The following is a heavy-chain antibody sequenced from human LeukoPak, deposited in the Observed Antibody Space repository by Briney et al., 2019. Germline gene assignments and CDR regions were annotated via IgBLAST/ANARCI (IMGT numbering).Heavy chain of an antibody. J-gene: IGHJ4*02. V-gene: IGHV3-30*02. CDR3: AKDSLADIDY. D-gene: IGHD3-16*01. Sequence: GGSLRLSCAASGFIFSTYGMYWVRQAPGKGLEWVAFIRHGGSIKNYADSVKGRSTISRDNSKKTLYLQMNSLRAEDTAVYYCAKDSLADIDYWGQGTLVTVSS. CDR2: IRHGGSIK. CDR1: GFIFSTYG.